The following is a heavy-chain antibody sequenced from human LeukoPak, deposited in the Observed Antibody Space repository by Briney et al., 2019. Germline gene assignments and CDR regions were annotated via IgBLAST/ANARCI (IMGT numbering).Heavy chain of an antibody. CDR1: GFTFGDYA. J-gene: IGHJ3*01. CDR2: IRSKTHGGAP. Sequence: GGSLRLSCTASGFTFGDYAFSWVRQAPGKGLQWVTFIRSKTHGGAPEYAASVKGRFTVSRDDSKSIAYLQIDSLKTEDTAVYYCTRARYYGSASYYSDAFDVRGQGTLVTVSS. D-gene: IGHD3-10*01. V-gene: IGHV3-49*04. CDR3: TRARYYGSASYYSDAFDV.